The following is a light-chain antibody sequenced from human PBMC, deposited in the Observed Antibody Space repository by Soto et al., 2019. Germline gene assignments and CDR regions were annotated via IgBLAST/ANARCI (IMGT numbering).Light chain of an antibody. V-gene: IGKV3-20*01. CDR1: QSVSSSY. CDR3: QQYGSSPLFI. CDR2: GAS. Sequence: EIVLTQSPGTLSLSPGERATLSCRASQSVSSSYLAWYQQKPGQAPRLLIYGASSRATGIPDRFSASGSGTDFTLTISRLEPEDFAVYYCQQYGSSPLFIFGPGTKVDIK. J-gene: IGKJ3*01.